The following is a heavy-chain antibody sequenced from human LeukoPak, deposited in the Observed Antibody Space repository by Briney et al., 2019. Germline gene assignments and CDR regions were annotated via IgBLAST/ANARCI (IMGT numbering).Heavy chain of an antibody. Sequence: GASVKVSCKASVYTFTAYYMHWVRQAPGQGLEYIGWINPNSGGTNYAQKFQGRVTMTRDTSTSTAYMELSRLRCDDTAVYYCARDVGSPYYFDYWGQGTLVTVSS. D-gene: IGHD2-15*01. CDR1: VYTFTAYY. CDR2: INPNSGGT. CDR3: ARDVGSPYYFDY. V-gene: IGHV1-2*02. J-gene: IGHJ4*02.